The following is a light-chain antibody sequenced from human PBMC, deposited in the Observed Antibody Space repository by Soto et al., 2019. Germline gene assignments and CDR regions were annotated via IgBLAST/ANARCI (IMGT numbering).Light chain of an antibody. Sequence: AIPLTQSPSSLSASVGDRVTITCRASQGISSALAWYQHKPGRAPRLLIYDGSSLQSGVSSRFSGSGSGTDFTLTISSLQPEDFATYYCQQFQSYALTFGGGTKLEIK. J-gene: IGKJ4*01. CDR3: QQFQSYALT. V-gene: IGKV1-13*02. CDR2: DGS. CDR1: QGISSA.